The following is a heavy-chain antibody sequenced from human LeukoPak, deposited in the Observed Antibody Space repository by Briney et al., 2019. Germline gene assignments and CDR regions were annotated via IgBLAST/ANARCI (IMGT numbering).Heavy chain of an antibody. D-gene: IGHD4-17*01. CDR3: ARDDYGDYQFAFDI. Sequence: ASVKVSCKASGYTFTSYDINWVRQATGQGLEWMGWMNPNSGNTGYAQKFQGRVTMTRNTSISTAYMELSSLRSEDTAVYYCARDDYGDYQFAFDIWGQGTMVTVSS. J-gene: IGHJ3*02. CDR1: GYTFTSYD. V-gene: IGHV1-8*01. CDR2: MNPNSGNT.